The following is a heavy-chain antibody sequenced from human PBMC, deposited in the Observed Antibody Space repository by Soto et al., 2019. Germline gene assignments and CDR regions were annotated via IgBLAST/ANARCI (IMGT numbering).Heavy chain of an antibody. CDR1: GGTFSSYA. J-gene: IGHJ4*02. D-gene: IGHD3-22*01. CDR2: IIPIFGTA. V-gene: IGHV1-69*13. CDR3: ARVPMIVVDPEYYFDY. Sequence: SVKVSCKASGGTFSSYAISWVRQAPGQGLEWMGGIIPIFGTANYAQKFQGRVTITADESTSTAYMELSSLRSEDTAVYYCARVPMIVVDPEYYFDYWGQGTPVTVSS.